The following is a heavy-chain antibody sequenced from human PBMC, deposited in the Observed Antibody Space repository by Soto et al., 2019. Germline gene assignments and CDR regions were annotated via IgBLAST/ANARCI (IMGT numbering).Heavy chain of an antibody. CDR3: ARVPYDITGYGYFDY. CDR2: ISYSGST. V-gene: IGHV4-31*03. Sequence: PSETLSLTCTVSGDSISSGGYYWSWIRQYPGKNLEWIGYISYSGSTSYNPSLKSRVTISLDTSENQFSLRLSSVSAADPAVYYCARVPYDITGYGYFDYWGQGTLVTVSS. CDR1: GDSISSGGYY. D-gene: IGHD3-22*01. J-gene: IGHJ4*02.